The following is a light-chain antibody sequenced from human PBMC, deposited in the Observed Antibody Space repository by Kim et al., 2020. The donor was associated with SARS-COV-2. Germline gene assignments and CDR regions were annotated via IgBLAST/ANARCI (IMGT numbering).Light chain of an antibody. CDR3: QSYDSSLSGSRV. V-gene: IGLV1-40*01. CDR1: SANIGAGYD. J-gene: IGLJ1*01. Sequence: VTISCTGSSANIGAGYDVHWYQQLPGTAPKLLIYGNSNRPSGVPDRFSGSKSGTSASLAITGLQAEDEADYYCQSYDSSLSGSRVFGTGTKVTVL. CDR2: GNS.